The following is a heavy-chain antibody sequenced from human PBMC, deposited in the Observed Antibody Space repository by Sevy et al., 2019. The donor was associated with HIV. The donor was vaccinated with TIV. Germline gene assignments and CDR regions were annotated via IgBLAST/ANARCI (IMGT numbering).Heavy chain of an antibody. V-gene: IGHV3-49*04. J-gene: IGHJ6*02. CDR1: GFTFGGYA. Sequence: GGSLRLSCTASGFTFGGYAMSWVRQAPGKGLEWVGFIRSKAYGGTTEYAASVKGRFTISRDDSKSIAYLQMNSLKTEDTAVYYCTRDQDYYGMDVWGQGTTVTVSS. CDR3: TRDQDYYGMDV. CDR2: IRSKAYGGTT.